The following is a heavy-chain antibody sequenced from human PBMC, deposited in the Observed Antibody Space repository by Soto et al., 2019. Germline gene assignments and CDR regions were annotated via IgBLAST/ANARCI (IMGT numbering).Heavy chain of an antibody. J-gene: IGHJ5*02. CDR3: ARDRYCSGGSCYHWFDP. D-gene: IGHD2-15*01. CDR1: GFTFSSYA. CDR2: ISYDGSNK. V-gene: IGHV3-30-3*01. Sequence: GGSLRLSCAASGFTFSSYAMHWVRQAPGKELEWVAVISYDGSNKYYADSVKGRFTISRDNSKNTLYLQMNSLRAEDTAVYYCARDRYCSGGSCYHWFDPWGQGTLVTVSS.